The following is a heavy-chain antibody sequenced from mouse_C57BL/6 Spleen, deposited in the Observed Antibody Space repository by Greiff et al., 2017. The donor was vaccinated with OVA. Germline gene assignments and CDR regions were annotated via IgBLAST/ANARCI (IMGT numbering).Heavy chain of an antibody. J-gene: IGHJ4*01. CDR1: GYTFTDYY. V-gene: IGHV1-26*01. D-gene: IGHD2-13*01. CDR3: ARWGLGAMDD. Sequence: EVQLQHSGPELVKPGASVKFSCKASGYTFTDYYMNWVKQSHGKSLEWIGDINPNNGGTSSNQKLQGKAPLTVDKSASTAYMELRRRTSDDSAVYYCARWGLGAMDDWGQGTSVTVSA. CDR2: INPNNGGT.